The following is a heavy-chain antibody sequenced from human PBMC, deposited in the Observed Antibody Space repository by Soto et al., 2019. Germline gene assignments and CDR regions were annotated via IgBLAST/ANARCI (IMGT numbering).Heavy chain of an antibody. CDR1: GYTFTSYG. CDR3: ARVRVRAIAVGYDAFDI. J-gene: IGHJ3*02. CDR2: ISAYNGNT. Sequence: QVPLVQSGAEVKKPGASVKVSCKASGYTFTSYGISWVRQAPGQGLEWMGWISAYNGNTNYAQKLQGRVTMTTDTSTSTAYMELRSLRSDDTAVYYCARVRVRAIAVGYDAFDIWGQGTMVTVSS. V-gene: IGHV1-18*01. D-gene: IGHD6-19*01.